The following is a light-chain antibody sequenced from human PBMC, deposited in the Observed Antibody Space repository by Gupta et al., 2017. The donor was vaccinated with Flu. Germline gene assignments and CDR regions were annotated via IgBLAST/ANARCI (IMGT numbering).Light chain of an antibody. J-gene: IGLJ1*01. Sequence: QSALTQPSSVSGSLCPSVTISCSGTTSNRGGYDSVSWYQQHPGKAPKLMVYDVNQRPSGVPDRFSGSKSGNTASLTISGLQAEDEADFYCCSYADGHTVVFGPGTKVTVL. CDR1: TSNRGGYDS. V-gene: IGLV2-11*01. CDR2: DVN. CDR3: CSYADGHTVV.